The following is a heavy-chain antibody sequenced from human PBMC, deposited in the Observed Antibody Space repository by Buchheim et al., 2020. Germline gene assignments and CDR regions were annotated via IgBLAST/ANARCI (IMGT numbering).Heavy chain of an antibody. CDR1: GFTFGSHA. V-gene: IGHV3-23*04. CDR2: ISGDGDNT. D-gene: IGHD6-25*01. CDR3: TRDYRGSGYFFDS. Sequence: EVQLVESGGGLVQPGGSVRLSCAASGFTFGSHALGWVRQAPGKGLEWVSVISGDGDNTYYADSVRGRLTISSDNSRNMLYLQMSSLRAEDTAVYYCTRDYRGSGYFFDSWGQGTL. J-gene: IGHJ5*01.